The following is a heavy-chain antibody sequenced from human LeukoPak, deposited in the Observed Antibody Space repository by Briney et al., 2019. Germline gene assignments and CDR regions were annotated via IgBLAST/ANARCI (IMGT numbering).Heavy chain of an antibody. D-gene: IGHD2-15*01. CDR1: GYTFTNYG. CDR3: ARGYCSGGSCYSDYYGMDV. Sequence: SVKVSCKASGYTFTNYGITWVRQAPGQGLEWMGWISAYNGDTNYAQRFQGRITMTTDTSTTTAYMELRSLRSDDTAVYYCARGYCSGGSCYSDYYGMDVWGQGTTVTVSS. V-gene: IGHV1-18*01. CDR2: ISAYNGDT. J-gene: IGHJ6*02.